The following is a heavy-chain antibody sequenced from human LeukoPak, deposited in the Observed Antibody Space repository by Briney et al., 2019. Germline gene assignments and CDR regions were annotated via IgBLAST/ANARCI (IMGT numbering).Heavy chain of an antibody. D-gene: IGHD3-10*01. V-gene: IGHV4-34*01. CDR1: GGSFKGYY. J-gene: IGHJ4*02. CDR3: ARGRAPITMVRGVIFDY. CDR2: INHSGST. Sequence: KPSETLSLTCAVYGGSFKGYYWSWIRQPPGKGLEWIGEINHSGSTNYNPSLKSRVTISVDTSKNQFSLKLSSVTAADTAVYYSARGRAPITMVRGVIFDYWGQGTLVTVSS.